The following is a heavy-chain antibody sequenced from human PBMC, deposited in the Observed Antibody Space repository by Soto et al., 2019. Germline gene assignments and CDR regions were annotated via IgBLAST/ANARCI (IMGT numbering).Heavy chain of an antibody. D-gene: IGHD2-15*01. J-gene: IGHJ4*02. CDR3: ARVGNLYCSGGSCYPYYFDY. V-gene: IGHV4-34*01. CDR1: GGSFSGDY. CDR2: INHSGST. Sequence: SETLSLTCAVYGGSFSGDYWSWIRQPPGKGLEWIGEINHSGSTNYNPSLKSRVTISVDTSKNQFSLKLSSVTAADTAVYYCARVGNLYCSGGSCYPYYFDYWGQGTLVTVSS.